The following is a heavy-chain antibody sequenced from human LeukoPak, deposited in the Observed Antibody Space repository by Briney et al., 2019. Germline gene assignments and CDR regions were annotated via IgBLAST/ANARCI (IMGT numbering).Heavy chain of an antibody. Sequence: PGGSLRLSCAASGFTLSSFWMHWVRHAPGQGPVWVSGIKTDGSDTRYADSVKGRFTISRDNAKSTLYLQMNSLRAEDTAVYYCAKFKGHYGDSEYYFDYWGQGTLVTVSS. CDR3: AKFKGHYGDSEYYFDY. D-gene: IGHD3-10*01. CDR2: IKTDGSDT. J-gene: IGHJ4*02. CDR1: GFTLSSFW. V-gene: IGHV3-74*01.